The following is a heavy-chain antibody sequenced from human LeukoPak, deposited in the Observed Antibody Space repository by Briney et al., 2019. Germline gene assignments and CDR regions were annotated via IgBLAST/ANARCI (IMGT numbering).Heavy chain of an antibody. CDR3: ARRTYSSGWSNYYYYYYMDV. CDR2: IYYSGST. CDR1: GGSISRYY. D-gene: IGHD6-19*01. V-gene: IGHV4-59*01. Sequence: KPSETLSLTCTVSGGSISRYYWSCIRQPLGKALECIGYIYYSGSTNYNPSLKSRVTISVDTSKNPFSLKLSSVTAADTAVYYCARRTYSSGWSNYYYYYYMDVWGKGTTVTVSS. J-gene: IGHJ6*03.